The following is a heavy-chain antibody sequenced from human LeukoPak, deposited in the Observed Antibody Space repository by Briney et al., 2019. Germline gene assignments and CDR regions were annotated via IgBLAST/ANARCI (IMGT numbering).Heavy chain of an antibody. CDR3: ARVRAYYYGSGRYGMDV. D-gene: IGHD3-10*01. J-gene: IGHJ6*04. CDR1: GYTFTSYH. CDR2: INPSGGST. Sequence: ASVKVSCKASGYTFTSYHMHWVRQAPGQGLEWMGIINPSGGSTSYVQKFQGRVTMTRDTSTSTVYMELSSLRSEDTAVYYCARVRAYYYGSGRYGMDVWGKGTTVTVSS. V-gene: IGHV1-46*01.